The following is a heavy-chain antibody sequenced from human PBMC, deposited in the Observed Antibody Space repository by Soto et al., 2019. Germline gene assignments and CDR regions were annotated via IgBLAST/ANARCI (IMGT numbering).Heavy chain of an antibody. J-gene: IGHJ4*02. CDR1: GFTFSSYD. CDR3: AKAMDIVVVVAATAVDY. D-gene: IGHD2-15*01. V-gene: IGHV3-30*18. Sequence: PGGSLRLSCAASGFTFSSYDMHWVRQAPGKGLEWVAVISYDGSNKYYADSVKGRFTISRDNSKNTLYLQMNSLRAEDTAVYYCAKAMDIVVVVAATAVDYWGQGTLVTVSS. CDR2: ISYDGSNK.